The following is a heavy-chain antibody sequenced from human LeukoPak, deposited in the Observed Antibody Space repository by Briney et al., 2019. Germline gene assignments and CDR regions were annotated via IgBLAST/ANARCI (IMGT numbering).Heavy chain of an antibody. Sequence: SETLSLTCTVSGGSISSGGYYWSWIRQHPGTGLEWIGYIYYSGSTYYNPSLKSRLTISLDTSKNQFSLNLSSVTAADTAVYYCARHYYYDSSGYYFDYWGQGTLVTVSS. J-gene: IGHJ4*02. CDR3: ARHYYYDSSGYYFDY. V-gene: IGHV4-31*03. CDR2: IYYSGST. D-gene: IGHD3-22*01. CDR1: GGSISSGGYY.